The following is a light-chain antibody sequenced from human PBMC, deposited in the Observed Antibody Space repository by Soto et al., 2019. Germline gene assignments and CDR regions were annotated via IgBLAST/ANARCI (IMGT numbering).Light chain of an antibody. V-gene: IGKV3-11*01. CDR2: DAS. CDR1: QSISSY. CDR3: QQRSNWPPIT. J-gene: IGKJ3*01. Sequence: EIELTQSPATLSLSPGERATLSCRASQSISSYLAWYQQKPGQAPRLLIYDASNRATGIPARFSGSGSGTDFTLTISSLETEDCAVYYCQQRSNWPPITFGPGTKVDIK.